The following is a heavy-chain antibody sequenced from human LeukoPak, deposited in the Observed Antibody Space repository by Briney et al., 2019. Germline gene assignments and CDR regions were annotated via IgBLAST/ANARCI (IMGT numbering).Heavy chain of an antibody. CDR2: IYYSGST. CDR3: ARHVSMVRGVDEGHDAFDI. V-gene: IGHV4-30-4*01. Sequence: PSETLSLTCTVSGGSISSGDYYWSWIRQPPGKGLEWIGYIYYSGSTYYNPSLKSRVTISVDTSKNQFSLKLSSVTAADTAVYYCARHVSMVRGVDEGHDAFDIWGQGTMVTVSS. CDR1: GGSISSGDYY. J-gene: IGHJ3*02. D-gene: IGHD3-10*01.